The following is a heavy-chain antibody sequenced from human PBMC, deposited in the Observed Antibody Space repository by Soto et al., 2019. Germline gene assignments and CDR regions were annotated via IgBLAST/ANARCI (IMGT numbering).Heavy chain of an antibody. CDR1: GGSISSGGYS. D-gene: IGHD1-26*01. CDR3: ARDGAWRGFDV. CDR2: IYHSGST. Sequence: SETLSLTCAVSGGSISSGGYSWSWIRQPPGKGLEWIGYIYHSGSTYYNPSLKSRVTISVDRSSHQFSLSLTSVTAADTAFYYCARDGAWRGFDVWGQGTTVTVSS. J-gene: IGHJ6*02. V-gene: IGHV4-30-2*01.